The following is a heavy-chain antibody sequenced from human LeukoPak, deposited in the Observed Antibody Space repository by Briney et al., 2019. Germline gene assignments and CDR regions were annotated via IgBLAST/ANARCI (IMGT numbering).Heavy chain of an antibody. D-gene: IGHD6-19*01. J-gene: IGHJ3*02. CDR2: IWYDGSNK. V-gene: IGHV3-33*08. CDR3: ARDGSGWYYLSAFDI. CDR1: GFTVSSNY. Sequence: GGSLRLSCAASGFTVSSNYMSWVRQAPGKGLEWVAVIWYDGSNKYYADSVKGRFTISRDNSKNTLYLQMNSLRAEDTAVYYCARDGSGWYYLSAFDIWGQGTMVTVSS.